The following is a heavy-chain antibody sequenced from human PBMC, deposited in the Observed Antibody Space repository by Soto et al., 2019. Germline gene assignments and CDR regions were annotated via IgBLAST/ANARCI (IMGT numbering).Heavy chain of an antibody. J-gene: IGHJ4*02. CDR2: FEPEAGET. CDR3: ATGLYSRTWYPPFDY. V-gene: IGHV1-24*01. Sequence: QVQLMQSGAEVRKPGASVKVSCTVSGNTLTELSMHWVRQAPGKGPEWMGGFEPEAGETIYAQKFQGRVTMTEDTSTDTAYMELSSLRSEDTGVYYCATGLYSRTWYPPFDYWGQGTLVTVSS. D-gene: IGHD6-13*01. CDR1: GNTLTELS.